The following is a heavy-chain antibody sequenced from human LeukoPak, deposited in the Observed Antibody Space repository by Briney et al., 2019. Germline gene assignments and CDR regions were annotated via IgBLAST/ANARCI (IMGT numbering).Heavy chain of an antibody. CDR3: ARDLLRNWFDP. Sequence: SETLSLTCTVSGGSISSYYWSWIRQPPGKGLEWIGYIYYSGSNNYNPSLRSRVTISVETSKNQFSLKLSSVTAADTAVYYCARDLLRNWFDPWGQGTLVTVSS. D-gene: IGHD3-3*01. CDR2: IYYSGSN. V-gene: IGHV4-59*01. CDR1: GGSISSYY. J-gene: IGHJ5*02.